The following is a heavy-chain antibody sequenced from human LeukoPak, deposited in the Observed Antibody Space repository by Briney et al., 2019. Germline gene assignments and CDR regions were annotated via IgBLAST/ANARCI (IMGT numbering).Heavy chain of an antibody. CDR1: GFTFSSYN. Sequence: GGSLRLSCAASGFTFSSYNMNWVRQAPGKGLEWVSYMRSSSNTIYYADSVKGRFTISRDNAKNSLYLQMNSLRAEDTAVYFCAKDATTGGIHYFDYWGQGTLATVSS. CDR3: AKDATTGGIHYFDY. D-gene: IGHD3-10*01. V-gene: IGHV3-48*01. J-gene: IGHJ4*02. CDR2: MRSSSNTI.